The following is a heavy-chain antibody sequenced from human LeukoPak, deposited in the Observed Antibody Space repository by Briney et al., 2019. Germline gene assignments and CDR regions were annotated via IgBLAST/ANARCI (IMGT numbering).Heavy chain of an antibody. J-gene: IGHJ5*02. V-gene: IGHV4-34*01. CDR3: ARAGPLGWFDP. CDR1: GGSFSGYY. Sequence: SETLSLTCAVYGGSFSGYYWSLIRQPPGKGLEWIGEINHSGSTNYNPSLKSRVTISVDTSKNQFSLKLSSVTAADTAVYYCARAGPLGWFDPWGQGTLVTVSS. CDR2: INHSGST.